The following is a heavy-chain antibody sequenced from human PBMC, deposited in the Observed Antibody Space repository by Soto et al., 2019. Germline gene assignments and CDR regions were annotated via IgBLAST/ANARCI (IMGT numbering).Heavy chain of an antibody. CDR3: ARVVPGAEAWFGP. Sequence: ASVKVSCKASGYTFIDHYIHWVRQAPGQGLEWMGWISLYSDGTNYAQKFQGRVSMTTDTSTTTAYTELRSLRSDDTAVYYCARVVPGAEAWFGPWGQGTLVTVSS. D-gene: IGHD2-2*01. CDR2: ISLYSDGT. CDR1: GYTFIDHY. V-gene: IGHV1-18*04. J-gene: IGHJ5*02.